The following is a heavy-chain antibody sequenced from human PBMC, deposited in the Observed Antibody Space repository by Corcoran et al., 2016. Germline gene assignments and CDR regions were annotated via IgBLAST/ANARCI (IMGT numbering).Heavy chain of an antibody. CDR2: IYYSGST. CDR1: GGSISSYY. J-gene: IGHJ4*02. D-gene: IGHD3-9*01. V-gene: IGHV4-59*01. Sequence: QQQVSGPGLVKPSETLSLTCTVSGGSISSYYWSWIRQPPGKGLEWIGYIYYSGSTNYNPSLKSRVTISVDTSKNQFSLKLSSVTAADTAVYYCARGYYDILTGYSGYYYFDYWGQGTLVTVSS. CDR3: ARGYYDILTGYSGYYYFDY.